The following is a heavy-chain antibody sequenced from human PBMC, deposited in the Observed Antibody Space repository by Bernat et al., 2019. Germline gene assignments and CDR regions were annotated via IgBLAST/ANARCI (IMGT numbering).Heavy chain of an antibody. CDR1: GFIFSSYE. V-gene: IGHV3-48*03. CDR2: ITSSGGTI. J-gene: IGHJ6*02. Sequence: EVQLVESGGGLVQPGGSLRLSCAARGFIFSSYEMNWVRQAPGKGPEWVSYITSSGGTIYADSVKGRFTISRDNAKNSLYLQMNSLTAEDTAVYYCVRVMDIVVGGVFYYYGMDVWGQGTTVTVSS. CDR3: VRVMDIVVGGVFYYYGMDV. D-gene: IGHD2-2*03.